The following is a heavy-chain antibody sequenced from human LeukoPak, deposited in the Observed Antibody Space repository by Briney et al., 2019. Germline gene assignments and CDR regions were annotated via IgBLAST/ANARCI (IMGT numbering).Heavy chain of an antibody. Sequence: SETLSLTCTVSGGSLSGYYWSWIRQPPGKGLEWIGYIYYSGSTNYNPSLKSRVTISVDTSKNQFSLKLSSVTAADTAVYYCARGSRTIFGVVIPFDYWGQGTLVTVSS. V-gene: IGHV4-59*01. J-gene: IGHJ4*02. CDR3: ARGSRTIFGVVIPFDY. D-gene: IGHD3-3*01. CDR2: IYYSGST. CDR1: GGSLSGYY.